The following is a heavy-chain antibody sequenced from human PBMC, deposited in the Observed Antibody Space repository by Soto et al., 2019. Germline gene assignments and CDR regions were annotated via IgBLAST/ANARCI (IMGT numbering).Heavy chain of an antibody. CDR2: VSYDGGTH. J-gene: IGHJ4*02. D-gene: IGHD3-16*01. CDR1: GFSFRTYA. CDR3: AREEYKYDLGALDF. V-gene: IGHV3-30-3*01. Sequence: QVQLVESGGGVVQPGRSLRLSCVASGFSFRTYAMQWVRQAPGKGLEWVAVVSYDGGTHFYADSVRGRFTISRDNSKSTLYLDIHSLTIEDTAVYYWAREEYKYDLGALDFWVRGALVAVSS.